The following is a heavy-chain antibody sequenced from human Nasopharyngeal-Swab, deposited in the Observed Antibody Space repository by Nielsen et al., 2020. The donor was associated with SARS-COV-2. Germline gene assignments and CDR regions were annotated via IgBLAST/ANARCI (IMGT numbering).Heavy chain of an antibody. CDR1: GFNFRHYA. CDR3: ARNDNGLVIWYYYYMDV. CDR2: IGTGGGRA. Sequence: GGSLRLSCTASGFNFRHYAMGWVRLAPGKGLEWVSGIGTGGGRADYADSVKGRFTISRDNSKNTLYLQLNSLRAEDTAVYYCARNDNGLVIWYYYYMDVWGKGTTVTVTS. J-gene: IGHJ6*03. V-gene: IGHV3-23*03. D-gene: IGHD2-15*01.